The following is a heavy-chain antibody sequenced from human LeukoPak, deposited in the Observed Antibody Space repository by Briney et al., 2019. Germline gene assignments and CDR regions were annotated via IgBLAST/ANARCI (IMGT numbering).Heavy chain of an antibody. D-gene: IGHD5-18*01. CDR2: ISSSGSGGNT. CDR1: GVTLSNYA. CDR3: AKDFGYSYETPPDY. Sequence: GGSLRLSCVASGVTLSNYAMSWARQAPGKGLEWVSGISSSGSGGNTYYADSVKGRFTISRDSSRNTLFLHMNTLRAEDTAIYYCAKDFGYSYETPPDYWGQGTLVTVSS. V-gene: IGHV3-23*01. J-gene: IGHJ4*02.